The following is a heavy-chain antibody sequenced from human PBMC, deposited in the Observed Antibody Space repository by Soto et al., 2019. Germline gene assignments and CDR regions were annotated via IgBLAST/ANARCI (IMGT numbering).Heavy chain of an antibody. CDR1: GFKSSDYY. D-gene: IGHD3-16*01. Sequence: QVQLVESGGGWVKPGGSLRLSCAASGFKSSDYYMAWVRQAPGKGLEWISYISSSSINKYYADSVKGRFTISRDNAKNSLHLQLNSLRAEDTAVYYCARWSYGDFEGVPYFDYGMDVWGQGTMVTVYS. CDR2: ISSSSINK. V-gene: IGHV3-11*01. J-gene: IGHJ6*02. CDR3: ARWSYGDFEGVPYFDYGMDV.